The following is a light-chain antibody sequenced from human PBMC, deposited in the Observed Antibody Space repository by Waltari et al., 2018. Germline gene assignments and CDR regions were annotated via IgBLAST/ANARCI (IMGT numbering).Light chain of an antibody. CDR2: DNS. J-gene: IGLJ3*02. V-gene: IGLV1-40*01. CDR3: QSYDRSLSASV. CDR1: TSNIGAGFG. Sequence: QSVLTQPPSVSGAPGQRVTFSCTGRTSNIGAGFGVHWYQRRPGTAPKLLIFDNSVRPPGVPDRFSGSKSGTSASLAITGLQAEDEADYYCQSYDRSLSASVFGGGTKLTVL.